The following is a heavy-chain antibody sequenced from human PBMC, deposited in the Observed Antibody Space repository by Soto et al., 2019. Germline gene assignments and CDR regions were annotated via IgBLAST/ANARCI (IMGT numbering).Heavy chain of an antibody. CDR3: ARDGGGYNIFDY. Sequence: SVKVSCKASGGTFSSYAISWVRQAPGQGLEWMGGIIPIFGTANYAQKFQGRVTITADESTSAASMELSSLRSEDTAVYYCARDGGGYNIFDYWGQGTLVTVSS. J-gene: IGHJ4*02. D-gene: IGHD5-12*01. CDR2: IIPIFGTA. V-gene: IGHV1-69*13. CDR1: GGTFSSYA.